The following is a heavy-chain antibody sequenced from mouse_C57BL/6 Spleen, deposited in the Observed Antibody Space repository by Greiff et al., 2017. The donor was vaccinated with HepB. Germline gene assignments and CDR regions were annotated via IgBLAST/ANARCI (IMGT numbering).Heavy chain of an antibody. CDR2: INPNYGTT. V-gene: IGHV1-39*01. J-gene: IGHJ1*03. CDR3: ARGDYGSSYWYFDV. CDR1: GYSFTDYN. Sequence: VQLKESGPELVKPGASVKISCKASGYSFTDYNMNWVKQSNGKSLEWIGVINPNYGTTSYNQKFKGKATLTVDQSSSTAYMQLNSRTSEDSAVYDCARGDYGSSYWYFDVWGTGTTVTVSS. D-gene: IGHD1-1*01.